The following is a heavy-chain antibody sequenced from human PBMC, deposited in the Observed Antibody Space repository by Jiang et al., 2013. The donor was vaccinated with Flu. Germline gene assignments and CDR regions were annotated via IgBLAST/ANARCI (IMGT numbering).Heavy chain of an antibody. CDR2: INPSSGGT. CDR1: GYTFTDYF. V-gene: IGHV1-2*02. J-gene: IGHJ4*02. D-gene: IGHD5-18*01. CDR3: AKIGVDTGRGFGY. Sequence: GAEVKKPGASVKVSCKASGYTFTDYFIHWVRQAPGQGLEWMGWINPSSGGTSFPQKFQGRVTMTRDTSISTAYMEVSSLTSDDTAVYYCAKIGVDTGRGFGYWGRGNP.